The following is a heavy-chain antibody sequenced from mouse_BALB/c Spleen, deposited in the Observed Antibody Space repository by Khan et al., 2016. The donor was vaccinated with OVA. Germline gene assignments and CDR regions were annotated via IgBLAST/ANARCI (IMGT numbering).Heavy chain of an antibody. CDR2: IWAGGST. Sequence: QVQLKQSGPGLVAPSQSLSITCTVPGFSLTDYAVHWLRQPPGKGLEWLGIIWAGGSTNYNSALMSRLSISKDNSKGQVFLKMNSLQTDATATYSCADLYGNEPYGGQGTLVTVSA. CDR3: ADLYGNEPY. V-gene: IGHV2-9*02. D-gene: IGHD2-1*01. CDR1: GFSLTDYA. J-gene: IGHJ3*01.